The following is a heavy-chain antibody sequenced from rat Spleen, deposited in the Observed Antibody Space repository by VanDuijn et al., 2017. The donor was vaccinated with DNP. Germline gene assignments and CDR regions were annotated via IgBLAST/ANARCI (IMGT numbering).Heavy chain of an antibody. J-gene: IGHJ2*01. CDR1: GFTFSDYH. V-gene: IGHV5S10*01. CDR3: APPAPIYNNEQFHFDY. D-gene: IGHD1-10*01. Sequence: EVQLVESGGGLVQPGRSLKLSCVVSGFTFSDYHMAWVRQAPKKGLEWVATIIYDGSRTSYRDSVKGRFILARDNAKNTLYLHMDSLRSEDTATYYLAPPAPIYNNEQFHFDYWGQGVMVTVSS. CDR2: IIYDGSRT.